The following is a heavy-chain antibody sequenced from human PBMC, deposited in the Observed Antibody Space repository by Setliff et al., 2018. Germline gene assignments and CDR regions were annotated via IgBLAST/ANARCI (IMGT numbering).Heavy chain of an antibody. CDR1: GDSISSSRYY. Sequence: PSETLSLTCTVSGDSISSSRYYWAWIRQPPGKGLEWIGNIYYSGTTYSNPSLKSRVTMSVDTSKNQFSLRLTSVSAADTAVYYCARLRKSTPHWYFDLWGRGTLVTVS. CDR2: IYYSGTT. CDR3: ARLRKSTPHWYFDL. V-gene: IGHV4-39*07. J-gene: IGHJ2*01.